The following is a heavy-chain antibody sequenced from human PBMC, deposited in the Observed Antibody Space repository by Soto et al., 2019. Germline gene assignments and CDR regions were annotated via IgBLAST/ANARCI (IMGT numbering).Heavy chain of an antibody. V-gene: IGHV4-38-2*01. CDR3: ATHFYGAYVVDP. D-gene: IGHD4-17*01. CDR1: GFSISGGHY. CDR2: THYSGRT. J-gene: IGHJ5*02. Sequence: PSETLSLTCAVSGFSISGGHYWGWMRQTPGKGLEWIGSTHYSGRTYYSTSLKSRVTISVDTSKNQVSLRLRSVTAADTALYYFATHFYGAYVVDPWGQGTLVTVSS.